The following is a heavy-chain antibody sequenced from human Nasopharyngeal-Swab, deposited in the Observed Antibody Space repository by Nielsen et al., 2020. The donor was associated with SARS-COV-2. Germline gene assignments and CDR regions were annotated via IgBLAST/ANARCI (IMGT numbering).Heavy chain of an antibody. CDR3: ASRGEYSSSSKEDYYYYMDV. J-gene: IGHJ6*03. V-gene: IGHV1-69*13. Sequence: SVKVSCKASGYTFSSYSIRWVRQAPGQGLEWMGGINPIFGTANYAQKFQGRVTITADESTSTAYMELSSLRSEDTAVYYCASRGEYSSSSKEDYYYYMDVWGKGTTVTVSS. D-gene: IGHD6-6*01. CDR1: GYTFSSYS. CDR2: INPIFGTA.